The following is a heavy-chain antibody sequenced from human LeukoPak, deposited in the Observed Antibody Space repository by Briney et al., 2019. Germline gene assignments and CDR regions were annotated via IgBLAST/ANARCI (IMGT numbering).Heavy chain of an antibody. CDR2: INPNSGGT. D-gene: IGHD6-13*01. CDR1: GYTFTGYY. J-gene: IGHJ4*02. V-gene: IGHV1-2*02. CDR3: ARDRAAVTKNFDY. Sequence: ASVKVSCKASGYTFTGYYMHWVRQAPGQGLEWMGWINPNSGGTNYAQKLQGRVTMTTDTSTSTAYMELRSLRSDDTAVYYCARDRAAVTKNFDYWGQGTLVTVSS.